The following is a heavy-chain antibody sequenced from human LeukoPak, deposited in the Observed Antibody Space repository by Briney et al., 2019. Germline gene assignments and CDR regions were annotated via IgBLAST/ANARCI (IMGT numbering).Heavy chain of an antibody. V-gene: IGHV3-23*01. CDR2: ISGSGGST. Sequence: GGSLRLSCAASGFTFSSYAMSWVRQAPGKGLEWVSAISGSGGSTYYADSVKGRFTISRDNSKNTLSLQMNSLRAEDTAVYYCAKRAYSGYDAHLWFDPWGQGTLVTVSS. D-gene: IGHD5-12*01. CDR1: GFTFSSYA. J-gene: IGHJ5*02. CDR3: AKRAYSGYDAHLWFDP.